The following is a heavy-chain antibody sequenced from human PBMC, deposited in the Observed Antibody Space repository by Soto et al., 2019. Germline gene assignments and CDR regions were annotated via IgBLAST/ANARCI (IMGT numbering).Heavy chain of an antibody. Sequence: QVQLVESGGGVVQPGRSLRLSCATSGFTLSSYAMHWVRQAPGKGLEWVAVISYDGSNKYDADSVKGRFTISRDNSKNRMYLKMNRLRDEDTAEYDSARDRAKYSSGWYDAFDYWGQGTLVTVSS. V-gene: IGHV3-30-3*01. CDR1: GFTLSSYA. CDR2: ISYDGSNK. CDR3: ARDRAKYSSGWYDAFDY. D-gene: IGHD6-19*01. J-gene: IGHJ4*02.